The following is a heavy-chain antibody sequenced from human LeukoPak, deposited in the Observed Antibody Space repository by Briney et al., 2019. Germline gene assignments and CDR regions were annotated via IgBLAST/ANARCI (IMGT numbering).Heavy chain of an antibody. CDR1: GFTFSSYS. V-gene: IGHV3-21*01. D-gene: IGHD3-22*01. J-gene: IGHJ4*02. CDR3: ARNNYYDSSGYYLAFDY. CDR2: ISSSSRYI. Sequence: NPGGSLRLSCAASGFTFSSYSMNWVRQAPGKGLEWVSSISSSSRYIYYADSVKGRFTISRDNAKNSLYLQMNSLRAEDTAVYYCARNNYYDSSGYYLAFDYWGQGTLVTVSS.